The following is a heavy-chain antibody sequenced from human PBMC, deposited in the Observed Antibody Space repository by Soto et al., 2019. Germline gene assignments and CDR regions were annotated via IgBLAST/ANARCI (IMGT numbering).Heavy chain of an antibody. J-gene: IGHJ4*02. V-gene: IGHV3-33*01. CDR2: IWYDGSNK. CDR3: ARDGGDIVVVPAAPYYFDY. Sequence: VQLVESGGGLVQPGRSLRLSCAASGFTFSSYGMHWVRQAPGKGLEWVAVIWYDGSNKYYADSVKGRFTISRDNSKNTLYLQMNSLRAEDTAVYYCARDGGDIVVVPAAPYYFDYWGQGTLVTVSS. CDR1: GFTFSSYG. D-gene: IGHD2-2*01.